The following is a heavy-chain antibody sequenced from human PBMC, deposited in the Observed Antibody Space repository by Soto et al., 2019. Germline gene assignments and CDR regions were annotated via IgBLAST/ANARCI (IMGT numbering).Heavy chain of an antibody. D-gene: IGHD2-15*01. CDR2: VYPRDSDT. Sequence: GESLKITCKASGYIFIDYWIGWVRQMPGKGLEWMGIVYPRDSDTRYSPSFQGQVTISAARSTGTAFLQWRRLQASDTALYYCARPPLPVCSIHCSAWGQGXLVTGSS. V-gene: IGHV5-51*01. CDR3: ARPPLPVCSIHCSA. J-gene: IGHJ5*02. CDR1: GYIFIDYW.